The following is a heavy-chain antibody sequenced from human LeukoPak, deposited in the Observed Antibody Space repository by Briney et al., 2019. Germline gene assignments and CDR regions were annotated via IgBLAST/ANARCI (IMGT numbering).Heavy chain of an antibody. D-gene: IGHD3-22*01. CDR2: INHSGST. V-gene: IGHV4-34*01. CDR3: ARGYDSSGHFDY. J-gene: IGHJ4*02. CDR1: GGSFSGYY. Sequence: SETLSLTCAVYGGSFSGYYWSWIRQPPGKGLEWIGEINHSGSTNYNPSLKSRVTISVDKSKNQFSLKLSSVTAADTAVYYCARGYDSSGHFDYWGQGTLVTVSS.